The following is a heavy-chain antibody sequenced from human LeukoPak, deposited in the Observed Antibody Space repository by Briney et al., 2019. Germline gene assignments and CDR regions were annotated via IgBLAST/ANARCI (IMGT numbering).Heavy chain of an antibody. CDR1: AGSITSYY. CDR3: ARGMTREYYYYYYFLDV. CDR2: IYYSGST. Sequence: SETLSLTCTVHAGSITSYYCSSIRQPPGKGLEWIWYIYYSGSTNYNPSLKSRLTISVITTKNQFSLKLTSVTTPDTAVTYRARGMTREYYYYYYFLDVWGKGTTVTVSS. V-gene: IGHV4-59*01. J-gene: IGHJ6*03.